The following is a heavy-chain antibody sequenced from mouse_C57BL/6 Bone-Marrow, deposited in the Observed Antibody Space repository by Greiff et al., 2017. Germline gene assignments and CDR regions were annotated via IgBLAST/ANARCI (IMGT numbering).Heavy chain of an antibody. Sequence: QVQLQQPGTELVKPGASVKLSCKASGYTFTSYWMHWVKQRPGQGLEWIGNINPSNGGTNYNEKFKSKATLTVDKSSSTAYMQLSSLTSEDSAVXDGEKGDSLLYDYPWFAYWGQGTLVTVSA. J-gene: IGHJ3*01. V-gene: IGHV1-53*01. CDR1: GYTFTSYW. CDR3: EKGDSLLYDYPWFAY. D-gene: IGHD2-4*01. CDR2: INPSNGGT.